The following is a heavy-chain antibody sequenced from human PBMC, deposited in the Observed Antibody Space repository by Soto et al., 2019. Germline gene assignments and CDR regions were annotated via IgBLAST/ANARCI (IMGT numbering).Heavy chain of an antibody. CDR1: GFTFTRYS. CDR2: ISSTTNYI. V-gene: IGHV3-21*06. J-gene: IGHJ4*02. Sequence: GGSLRLSCAASGFTFTRYSINWVRQAPWKGLEWASSISSTTNYIYYGDSMKGRFTISRENAKNSLYLEMNSLRAEDTAVYYCARESEDLTSNFDYCGQGTLVTVYS. CDR3: ARESEDLTSNFDY.